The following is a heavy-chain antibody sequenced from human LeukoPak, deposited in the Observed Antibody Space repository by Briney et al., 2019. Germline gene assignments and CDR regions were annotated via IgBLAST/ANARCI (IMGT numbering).Heavy chain of an antibody. CDR1: GFTFSSYA. V-gene: IGHV3-64*01. J-gene: IGHJ4*02. Sequence: GGSLRLSCAASGFTFSSYAMHWVRQAPGKGLEYVSAISSNGGSTYYGNSVKGRFTISRDNSKNTLYLQMGSLRAEDMAVYYCARGISTVTTLFDYWGQGTLVTVSS. CDR3: ARGISTVTTLFDY. CDR2: ISSNGGST. D-gene: IGHD4-17*01.